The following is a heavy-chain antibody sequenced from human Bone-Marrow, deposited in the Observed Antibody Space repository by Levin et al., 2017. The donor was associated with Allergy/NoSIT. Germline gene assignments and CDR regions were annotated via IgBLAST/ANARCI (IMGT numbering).Heavy chain of an antibody. CDR2: ISSSSSYI. V-gene: IGHV3-21*01. D-gene: IGHD3-3*01. CDR1: GFTFSSYS. Sequence: GGSLRLSCAASGFTFSSYSMNWVRQAPGKGLEWVSSISSSSSYIYYADSVKGRFTISRDNAKNSLYLQMNSLRAEDTAVYYCARSAIFGVRGWFDPWGQGTLVTVSS. J-gene: IGHJ5*02. CDR3: ARSAIFGVRGWFDP.